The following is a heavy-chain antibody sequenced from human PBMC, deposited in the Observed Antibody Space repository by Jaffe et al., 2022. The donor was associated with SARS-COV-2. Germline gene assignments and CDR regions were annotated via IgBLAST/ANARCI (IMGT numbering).Heavy chain of an antibody. V-gene: IGHV3-15*01. Sequence: EVQLVESGGGLVKPGGSLRLSCAASGFTFSNAWMSWVRQAPGKGLEWVGRIKSKTDGGTTDYAAPVKGRFTISRDDSKNTLYLQMNSLKTEDTAVYYCTTGVRVGWWLRGPDYWGQGTLVTVSS. CDR2: IKSKTDGGTT. J-gene: IGHJ4*02. CDR1: GFTFSNAW. D-gene: IGHD2-8*02. CDR3: TTGVRVGWWLRGPDY.